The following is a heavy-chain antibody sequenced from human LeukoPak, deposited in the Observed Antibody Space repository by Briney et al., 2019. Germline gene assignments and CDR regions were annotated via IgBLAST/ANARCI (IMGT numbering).Heavy chain of an antibody. CDR3: ARVGGIAVAKNWFDP. V-gene: IGHV7-4-1*02. CDR2: INTNTGNP. J-gene: IGHJ5*02. CDR1: GYTFTSYA. Sequence: ASVKVSCKASGYTFTSYAMNWVRQAPGQGLERMGWINTNTGNPTYAQGFTGRFVFSLDTSVSTAYLQISSLKAEDTAVYYCARVGGIAVAKNWFDPWGQGTLVTVSS. D-gene: IGHD6-19*01.